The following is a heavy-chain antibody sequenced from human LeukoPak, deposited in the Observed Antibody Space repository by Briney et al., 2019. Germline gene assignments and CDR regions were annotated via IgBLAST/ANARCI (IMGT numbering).Heavy chain of an antibody. CDR2: ISSSSSYI. CDR3: ARDADCYDSSGYYSY. J-gene: IGHJ4*02. V-gene: IGHV3-21*01. D-gene: IGHD3-22*01. Sequence: PGGSLRLSCAASGFTFSSYSMNWVRQAPGKGLEWVSSISSSSSYIYYADSVKGRFTISRDNAKNSLYLQMNSLRAEDTAVYYCARDADCYDSSGYYSYWGQGTLVTVSS. CDR1: GFTFSSYS.